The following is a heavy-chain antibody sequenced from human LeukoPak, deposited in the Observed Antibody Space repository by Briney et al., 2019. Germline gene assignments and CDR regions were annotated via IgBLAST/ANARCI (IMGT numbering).Heavy chain of an antibody. D-gene: IGHD6-13*01. V-gene: IGHV1-46*01. CDR2: INPGGGST. CDR3: ACRYYSRPKEWFDP. CDR1: GYTFTSYY. J-gene: IGHJ5*02. Sequence: ASVKVSCKASGYTFTSYYMHWVRQAPGQGLEWMGIINPGGGSTSYAQKFQGRVTMTRDMSTSTVYMELSRLRFEETAVYYCACRYYSRPKEWFDPWGQGTLVPVSS.